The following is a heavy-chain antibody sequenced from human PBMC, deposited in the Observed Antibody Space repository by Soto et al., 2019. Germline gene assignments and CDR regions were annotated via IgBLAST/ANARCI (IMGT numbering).Heavy chain of an antibody. Sequence: QITLKESGPTLVKPTQTLTLTCTFSGFSLSTSGVGVGWIRQPPGKALEWLALMYWDDDKRYSPSLKSSLTITKDTSKNQVVLTMTNRDPVDTATYYCAHSLIPNWGSRGAFDYWGQGTLVTVSS. D-gene: IGHD7-27*01. J-gene: IGHJ4*02. CDR1: GFSLSTSGVG. CDR2: MYWDDDK. CDR3: AHSLIPNWGSRGAFDY. V-gene: IGHV2-5*02.